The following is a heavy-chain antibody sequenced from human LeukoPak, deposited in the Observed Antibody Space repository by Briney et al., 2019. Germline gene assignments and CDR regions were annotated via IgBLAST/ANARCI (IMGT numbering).Heavy chain of an antibody. D-gene: IGHD6-13*01. J-gene: IGHJ3*02. CDR3: ARSQQLVFSYAFDI. CDR1: GGSISSSSYY. CDR2: IYYSGST. V-gene: IGHV4-39*07. Sequence: PSETLFLTFTVSGGSISSSSYYWGWIRQPPGKGLEWIGSIYYSGSTYYNPSLKSRVTISVDTSKNQFSLKLSSVTAADTAVYYCARSQQLVFSYAFDIWGQGTMVTVSS.